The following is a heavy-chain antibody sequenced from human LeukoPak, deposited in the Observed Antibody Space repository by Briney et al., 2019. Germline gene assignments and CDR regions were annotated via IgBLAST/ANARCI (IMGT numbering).Heavy chain of an antibody. Sequence: GESLKISCKGSGYSFTSHWIGWVRQMPGKGLEWMGIMYPGDSDTRYSPSFQGQVTISADKSISTAYLQWSSLKASDNAMYYCARQRSYPDYFDYWGQGTLVTVSS. J-gene: IGHJ4*02. CDR1: GYSFTSHW. V-gene: IGHV5-51*01. CDR2: MYPGDSDT. CDR3: ARQRSYPDYFDY. D-gene: IGHD1-26*01.